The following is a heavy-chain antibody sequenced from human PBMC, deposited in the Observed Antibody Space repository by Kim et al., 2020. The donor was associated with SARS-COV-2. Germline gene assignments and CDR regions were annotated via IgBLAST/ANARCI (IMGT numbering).Heavy chain of an antibody. J-gene: IGHJ4*02. V-gene: IGHV3-33*01. CDR3: ATDRDLDYYFDY. Sequence: YYADSVKGRFTISRDNSKNTLYLQMNSLRVEDTAVYYCATDRDLDYYFDYWGQGTLVTVSS. D-gene: IGHD3-3*01.